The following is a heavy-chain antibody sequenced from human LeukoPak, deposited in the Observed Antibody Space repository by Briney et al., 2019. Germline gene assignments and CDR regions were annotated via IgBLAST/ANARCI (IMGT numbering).Heavy chain of an antibody. CDR2: IYSGGST. CDR3: AKGPETAGSYPNWFDP. V-gene: IGHV3-53*01. CDR1: GFTFSSYW. J-gene: IGHJ5*02. Sequence: GGSLRLSCAASGFTFSSYWMSWVRQAPGKGLEWVSVIYSGGSTYYADSVKGRFTISRDNSKNTLYLQMNSLRAEDTAVYYCAKGPETAGSYPNWFDPWGQGTLVTVSS. D-gene: IGHD1-26*01.